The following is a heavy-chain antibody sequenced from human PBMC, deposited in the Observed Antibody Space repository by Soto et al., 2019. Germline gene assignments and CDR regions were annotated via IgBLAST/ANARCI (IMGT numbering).Heavy chain of an antibody. CDR3: ARSPGSMTTVTTYYYSGMDV. Sequence: SETLSLNCTVPGCSIISSSYYWGWIRQPPGKGLEWIGRIYYRGSTYYNPSLKSRVNIAVDTSKNQFSLKLTYVTAAETAVYYCARSPGSMTTVTTYYYSGMDVWGQGTTVTVSS. V-gene: IGHV4-39*01. CDR2: IYYRGST. CDR1: GCSIISSSYY. D-gene: IGHD4-4*01. J-gene: IGHJ6*02.